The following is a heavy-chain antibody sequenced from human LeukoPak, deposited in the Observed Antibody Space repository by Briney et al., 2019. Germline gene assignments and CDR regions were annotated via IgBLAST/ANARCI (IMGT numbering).Heavy chain of an antibody. CDR1: GGSISSYY. CDR2: IYTSGST. Sequence: SETLSLTCTVSGGSISSYYWSWIRQPAGKGLEWIGRIYTSGSTNYNPSLKSRVAMSVDTSKNQFSLKLSPVTAADTAVYYCAATYYDYVWGSYRYTIDYCGQGNLVTVSS. D-gene: IGHD3-16*02. CDR3: AATYYDYVWGSYRYTIDY. V-gene: IGHV4-4*07. J-gene: IGHJ4*02.